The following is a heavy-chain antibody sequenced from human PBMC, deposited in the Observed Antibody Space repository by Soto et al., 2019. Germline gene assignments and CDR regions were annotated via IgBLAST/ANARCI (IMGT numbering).Heavy chain of an antibody. CDR2: MNPNSGNT. V-gene: IGHV1-8*01. D-gene: IGHD4-4*01. J-gene: IGHJ6*02. CDR1: GYTFTSYD. Sequence: GASVKVSCKASGYTFTSYDINWVRQATGQGLEWMGWMNPNSGNTGYAQKFQGRVTMTRNTSISTAYMELSSLRSEDTAVYYCARQILRSNYVSYYYYGMDVWGQGTTVTVSS. CDR3: ARQILRSNYVSYYYYGMDV.